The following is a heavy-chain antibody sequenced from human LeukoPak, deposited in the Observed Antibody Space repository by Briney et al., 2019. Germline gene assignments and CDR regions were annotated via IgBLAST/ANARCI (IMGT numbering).Heavy chain of an antibody. D-gene: IGHD3-10*01. CDR1: GGSISSYY. V-gene: IGHV4-59*01. J-gene: IGHJ6*03. Sequence: PSETLSLTCTVSGGSISSYYWSWIRQPPGKGLEWIGYIYYSGITNYNPSLKSRVTISVDTSKNQFSLKLDSVTAADTAVYYCARHYGTLWYYYYMDVWGKGTTVTVSS. CDR2: IYYSGIT. CDR3: ARHYGTLWYYYYMDV.